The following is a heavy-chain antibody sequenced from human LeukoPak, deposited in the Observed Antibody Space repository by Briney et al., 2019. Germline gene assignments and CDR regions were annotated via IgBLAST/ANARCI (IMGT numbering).Heavy chain of an antibody. Sequence: GSLRLSCTVSGFTVSSNSMSWVRQAPGKGLEWVSFIYSGGSTRYSDSVKGRFTISRDNSKNTLYLQMNSLRAEDTAVYYCARRAGDYSHPYDYWGQGTLVTVSS. D-gene: IGHD3-22*01. V-gene: IGHV3-53*01. J-gene: IGHJ4*02. CDR1: GFTVSSNS. CDR3: ARRAGDYSHPYDY. CDR2: IYSGGST.